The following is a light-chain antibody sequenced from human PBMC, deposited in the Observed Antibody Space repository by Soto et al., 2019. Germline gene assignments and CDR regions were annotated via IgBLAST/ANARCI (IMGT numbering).Light chain of an antibody. CDR3: ASWDDSLDGDV. CDR2: SKN. Sequence: QLVLTQPSSASGTPGQRVTISCSGSSSNIGGNPVNWYQQLPGTAPKLLIYSKNQRPSGVPDRFSGSKSGTSASLAISGLQSDDEADYYCASWDDSLDGDVFGTGTKVTVL. V-gene: IGLV1-44*01. J-gene: IGLJ1*01. CDR1: SSNIGGNP.